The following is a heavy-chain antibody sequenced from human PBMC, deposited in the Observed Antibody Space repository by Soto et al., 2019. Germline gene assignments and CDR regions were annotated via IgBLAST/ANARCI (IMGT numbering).Heavy chain of an antibody. J-gene: IGHJ5*02. CDR3: ARGWHKPPYYDIFTGYMALEFGP. CDR2: IYHSGAT. V-gene: IGHV4-38-2*01. D-gene: IGHD3-9*01. CDR1: VYSISSGYY. Sequence: TSETLSLTCAVSVYSISSGYYWGWIRQPPGKGLEWVGSIYHSGATYYNPSLERRVTISVDTSKNQFPLKLSSVSTPYTAVYYRARGWHKPPYYDIFTGYMALEFGPWGQGTLVTVSS.